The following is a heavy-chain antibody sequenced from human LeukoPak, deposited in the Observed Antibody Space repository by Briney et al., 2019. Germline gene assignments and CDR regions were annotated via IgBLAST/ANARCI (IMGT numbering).Heavy chain of an antibody. Sequence: GGSLRLSCSASGFPFSSYAMHWVRQAPGKGLEWVSVIYSGGSTYYADSVKGRFTISRDNSKNTLYLQMNSLRAEDTAVYYCARELRYYDIGDAFDIWGQGTMVTVSS. D-gene: IGHD3-22*01. V-gene: IGHV3-53*01. CDR2: IYSGGST. J-gene: IGHJ3*02. CDR1: GFPFSSYA. CDR3: ARELRYYDIGDAFDI.